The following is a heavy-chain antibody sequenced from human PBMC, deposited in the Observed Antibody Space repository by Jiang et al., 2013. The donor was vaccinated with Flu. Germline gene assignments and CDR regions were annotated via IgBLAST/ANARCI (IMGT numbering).Heavy chain of an antibody. J-gene: IGHJ4*02. V-gene: IGHV1-24*01. CDR3: AGVYSSGWYGSIKIFDY. Sequence: SGAEVKKPGAPVKVSCKVSGYTLTELSMHWVRQAPGKGLEWMGGFDPEDGETIYAQKFQGRVTMTEDTSTDTAYMELSSLRSEDTAVYYCAGVYSSGWYGSIKIFDYWGQGTLVTVSS. CDR1: GYTLTELS. CDR2: FDPEDGET. D-gene: IGHD6-19*01.